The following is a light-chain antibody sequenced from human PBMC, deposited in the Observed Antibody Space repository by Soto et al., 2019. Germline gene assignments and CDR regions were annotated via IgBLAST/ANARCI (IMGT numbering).Light chain of an antibody. CDR3: VQRSTWPWT. CDR1: QSVSSY. CDR2: DTF. V-gene: IGKV3-11*01. Sequence: EIVLTQSPDTLSLSPGERATLSCRASQSVSSYLAWYQQKPGQALRLLIYDTFKRATGIPARFSGSGSGTGFTLTISSLEPEDFAVYYCVQRSTWPWTVGQGSKVEI. J-gene: IGKJ1*01.